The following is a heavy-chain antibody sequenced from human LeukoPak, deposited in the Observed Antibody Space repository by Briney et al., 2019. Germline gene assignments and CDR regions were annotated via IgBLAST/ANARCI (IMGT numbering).Heavy chain of an antibody. CDR1: GYTFTGYH. CDR3: AREVSASGNWFDP. J-gene: IGHJ5*02. D-gene: IGHD3-10*01. Sequence: GASVKVSCKASGYTFTGYHMHWVRQAPGQGLEWMGIINPSGGTTNYAQKFRGRVTMTRDMSTSTVYMELSSLRSEDTAVYYCAREVSASGNWFDPWGQGTLVTVSS. V-gene: IGHV1-46*01. CDR2: INPSGGTT.